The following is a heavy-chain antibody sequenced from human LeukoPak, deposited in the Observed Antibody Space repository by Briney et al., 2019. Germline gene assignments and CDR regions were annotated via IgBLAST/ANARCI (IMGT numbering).Heavy chain of an antibody. J-gene: IGHJ4*02. V-gene: IGHV1-2*02. D-gene: IGHD6-13*01. CDR3: ARERQPMYYFDY. Sequence: ASVKVSCKASGYTFTGYYMHWVRQAPGQGLEWMGWINPNSGGTNYAQKFQGRVTMTRDTSISTAYMELSRLRSGDTAVYYCARERQPMYYFDYWGQGTLLTVSS. CDR1: GYTFTGYY. CDR2: INPNSGGT.